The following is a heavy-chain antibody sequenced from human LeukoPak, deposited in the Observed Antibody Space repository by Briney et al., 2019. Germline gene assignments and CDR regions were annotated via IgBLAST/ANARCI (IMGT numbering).Heavy chain of an antibody. D-gene: IGHD3-10*01. Sequence: GASVKVSCKASGYTFTGYYMHWVRQAPGQGLEWMGRINPNSGGTNYAQKFQGRVTMTRDTSISTAYMELSRLRSDDTVVYYCAGGWFRELPPYDYWGQGTLVTVSS. V-gene: IGHV1-2*05. CDR3: AGGWFRELPPYDY. CDR1: GYTFTGYY. J-gene: IGHJ4*02. CDR2: INPNSGGT.